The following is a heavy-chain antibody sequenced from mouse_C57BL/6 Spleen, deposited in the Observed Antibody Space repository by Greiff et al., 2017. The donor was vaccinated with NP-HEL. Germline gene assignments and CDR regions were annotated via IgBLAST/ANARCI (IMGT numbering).Heavy chain of an antibody. CDR2: ISSGSSTI. CDR3: ARAYYYYGSSYAMDY. CDR1: GFTFSDYG. V-gene: IGHV5-17*01. Sequence: EVQRVESGGGLVKPGGSLKLSCAASGFTFSDYGMHWVRQAPEKGLEWVAYISSGSSTIYYADTVKGRFTISRDNAKNTLFLQMTSLRSEDTAMYYCARAYYYYGSSYAMDYWGQGTSVPVS. D-gene: IGHD1-1*01. J-gene: IGHJ4*01.